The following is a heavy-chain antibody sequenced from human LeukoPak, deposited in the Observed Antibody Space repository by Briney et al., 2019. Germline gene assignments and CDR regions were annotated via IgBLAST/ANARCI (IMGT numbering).Heavy chain of an antibody. CDR3: ARGGGSSWDGYFDC. D-gene: IGHD6-13*01. Sequence: SETLSLTCTVSGGSISSFYWSWIRQPPGKGLEWVAYIYYRGSTNYNPSLKSRVTISADTSKNQFSLKLNSVTAADTAVYYCARGGGSSWDGYFDCWGQGTLVTVSS. CDR1: GGSISSFY. J-gene: IGHJ4*02. V-gene: IGHV4-59*01. CDR2: IYYRGST.